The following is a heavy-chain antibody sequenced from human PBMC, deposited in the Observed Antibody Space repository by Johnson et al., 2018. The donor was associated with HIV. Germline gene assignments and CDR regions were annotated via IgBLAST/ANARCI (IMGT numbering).Heavy chain of an antibody. CDR3: ARGEEEQLGDAFDI. J-gene: IGHJ3*02. V-gene: IGHV3-30*04. CDR1: GFTFSSYA. Sequence: QVQLVESGGGVVQPGRSLRLSCAASGFTFSSYAMHWVRQAPGKGLEWVAVISYDGSNKYYADSVKGRFTISRDNSKNTLYLQMNSLGAEDTAVYYCARGEEEQLGDAFDIWGQGTMVTVSS. D-gene: IGHD6-6*01. CDR2: ISYDGSNK.